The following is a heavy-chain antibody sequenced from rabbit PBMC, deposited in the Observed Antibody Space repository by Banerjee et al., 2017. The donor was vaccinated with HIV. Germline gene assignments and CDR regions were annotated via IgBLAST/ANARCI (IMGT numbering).Heavy chain of an antibody. Sequence: QSLEESGGDLVKPGASLTLTCTASGFSFSSSYYMCWVRQAPGKGLEWIACIFTGSSGGTYYASWAKGRFTISKTSSTTVTLQMTSLAAADSATYFCARDSYGYAYALSLWGPGTLVTVS. D-gene: IGHD6-1*01. CDR3: ARDSYGYAYALSL. J-gene: IGHJ6*01. V-gene: IGHV1S40*01. CDR1: GFSFSSSYY. CDR2: IFTGSSGGT.